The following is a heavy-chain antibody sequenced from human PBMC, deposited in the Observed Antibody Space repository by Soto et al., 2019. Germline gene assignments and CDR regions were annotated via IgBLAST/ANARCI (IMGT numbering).Heavy chain of an antibody. Sequence: XGSLRLSCAASGFTVSSKYMSWVRQAPGKGLEWVSVIYSDGSTYYADSVKGRFTISRDNSKNTLYLQMNSLRAEDTAVYYCATERGPTYYFDSSGHGTLVTVSS. J-gene: IGHJ4*01. V-gene: IGHV3-53*01. CDR2: IYSDGST. CDR3: ATERGPTYYFDS. D-gene: IGHD2-21*01. CDR1: GFTVSSKY.